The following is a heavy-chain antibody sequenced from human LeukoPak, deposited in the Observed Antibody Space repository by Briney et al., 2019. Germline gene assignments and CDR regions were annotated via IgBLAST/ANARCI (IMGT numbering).Heavy chain of an antibody. CDR2: IYYSGST. Sequence: PSETLSLTCTVSGGSISSYYWSWIRQPPGKGLEWIGYIYYSGSTNYNPSLKSRVTISVDTSKNQFSLKLSSVTAADTAVYYCARVGDGFDPWGQGTLVTVSS. CDR1: GGSISSYY. CDR3: ARVGDGFDP. V-gene: IGHV4-59*01. J-gene: IGHJ5*02.